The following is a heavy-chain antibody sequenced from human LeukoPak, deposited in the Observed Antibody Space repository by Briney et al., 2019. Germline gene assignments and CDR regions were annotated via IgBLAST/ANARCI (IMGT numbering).Heavy chain of an antibody. J-gene: IGHJ4*02. V-gene: IGHV4-59*05. CDR1: GFTFSSYA. Sequence: KPGGSLRLSCAASGFTFSSYAMSWVRQAPGKGLEWIGSISYSGSTYYNPSLKSRVTISVDTSKNQFSLKLSSVTAADTAVYYCATLGKQLWLLHRFDYWGQGTLVTVSS. D-gene: IGHD5-18*01. CDR2: ISYSGST. CDR3: ATLGKQLWLLHRFDY.